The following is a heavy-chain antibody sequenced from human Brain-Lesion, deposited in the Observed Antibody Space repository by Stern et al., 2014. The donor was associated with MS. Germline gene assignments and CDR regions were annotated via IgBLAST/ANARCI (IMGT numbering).Heavy chain of an antibody. Sequence: VQLVESGPGLVKPSETLSLTCTVSGGSISSNSYYWGWIRQPPGKGLEWIGSIYYRGSTYYNPSLKSRVTISKDTSKNHFPLTLKSGTAADTAVYFCAKVWLGELPENPFDYWGQGTLVTVSS. CDR3: AKVWLGELPENPFDY. J-gene: IGHJ4*02. D-gene: IGHD3-10*01. V-gene: IGHV4-39*02. CDR1: GGSISSNSYY. CDR2: IYYRGST.